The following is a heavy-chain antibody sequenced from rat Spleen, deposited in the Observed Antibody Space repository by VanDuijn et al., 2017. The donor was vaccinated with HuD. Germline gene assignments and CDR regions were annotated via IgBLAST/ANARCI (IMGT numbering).Heavy chain of an antibody. CDR2: ITNAGGGT. J-gene: IGHJ4*01. D-gene: IGHD1-8*01. V-gene: IGHV5-31*01. Sequence: EVQLVESGGGLVQPGRSLKLSCAASGFTFNYYWMTWIRQAPGKGLEWVASITNAGGGTHYPDSVKGRFTISRDNAKSTLYLQMDSLRSEDTATYYCARQGSRYSYVMDAWGQGASVTVSS. CDR3: ARQGSRYSYVMDA. CDR1: GFTFNYYW.